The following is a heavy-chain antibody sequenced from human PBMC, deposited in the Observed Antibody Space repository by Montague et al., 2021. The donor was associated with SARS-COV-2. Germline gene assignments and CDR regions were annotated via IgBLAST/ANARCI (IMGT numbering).Heavy chain of an antibody. Sequence: SETLSLTCAVSSGSISSSNWWNWVRQSPGKGLEWIGEISHSGRTNYNPSLKSRVTISVDNSKNQFSLNLTPLTAADTALYYCARHPQQPVLRYWYFDLWGRGTLVTVSS. CDR3: ARHPQQPVLRYWYFDL. V-gene: IGHV4-4*02. J-gene: IGHJ2*01. CDR2: ISHSGRT. D-gene: IGHD6-13*01. CDR1: SGSISSSNW.